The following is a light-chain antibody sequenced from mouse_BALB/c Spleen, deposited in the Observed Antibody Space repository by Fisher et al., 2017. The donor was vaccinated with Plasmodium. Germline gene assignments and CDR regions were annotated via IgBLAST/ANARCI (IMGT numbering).Light chain of an antibody. CDR3: WQGTHFPFT. CDR2: KVS. J-gene: IGKJ5*01. Sequence: DIVLTQTPLSLPVSLGDQASISCRSSHSLLHSNGNTYLHWYLQRPGQSPKLLICKVSNRFSGVPDRFTGSGSGTDFTLKISRVEAENLGVYYCWQGTHFPFTFGAVTKLELK. V-gene: IGKV1-110*01. CDR1: HSLLHSNGNTY.